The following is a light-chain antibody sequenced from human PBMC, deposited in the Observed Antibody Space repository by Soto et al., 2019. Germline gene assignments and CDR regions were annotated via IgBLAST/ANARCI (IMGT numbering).Light chain of an antibody. V-gene: IGKV3-11*01. CDR2: DAS. CDR3: QQRSNRPPYT. J-gene: IGKJ2*01. Sequence: EIVLTQSPATLSLSPGERATLSCRASQSVSSYLAWYQQKPGQALRLLIYDASNRATGIPARFSGSGSGTDFTLTISSLEPQDFAVYYCQQRSNRPPYTFGQGTKLEIK. CDR1: QSVSSY.